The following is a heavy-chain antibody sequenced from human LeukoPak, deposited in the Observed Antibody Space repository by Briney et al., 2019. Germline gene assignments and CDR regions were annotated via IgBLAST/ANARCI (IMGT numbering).Heavy chain of an antibody. CDR3: AKSGDYYDSSGTAYFDY. CDR1: GFTFSSYG. D-gene: IGHD3-22*01. Sequence: GGSLRLSCAASGFTFSSYGMHWVRQAPGKGLEWVAFIRYDGSNKYYADSVKGRFTISRDNSKNTLYLQMNSLRAEDTAVYYCAKSGDYYDSSGTAYFDYWGQGTLVTVSS. CDR2: IRYDGSNK. J-gene: IGHJ4*02. V-gene: IGHV3-30*02.